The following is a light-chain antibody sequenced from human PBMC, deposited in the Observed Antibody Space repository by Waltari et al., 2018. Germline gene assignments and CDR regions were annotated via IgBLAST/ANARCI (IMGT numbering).Light chain of an antibody. CDR1: SSDVGGYNY. CDR2: DVS. Sequence: QSALPQPRSVSGSPGQSVTISYTGTSSDVGGYNYVSWYQHHPGKAPKLMIYDVSNRPSGVPDRFSGAKSGNTASLTISGLQAEDEADYYCCSFAGSYTFVVFGGGTKLTVL. J-gene: IGLJ2*01. V-gene: IGLV2-11*01. CDR3: CSFAGSYTFVV.